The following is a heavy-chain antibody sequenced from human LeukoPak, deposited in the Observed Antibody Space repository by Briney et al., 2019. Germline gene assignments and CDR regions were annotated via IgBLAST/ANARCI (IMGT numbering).Heavy chain of an antibody. CDR3: ARGPYGSGSYAVDI. CDR2: IYKSGIT. D-gene: IGHD3-10*01. CDR1: DGSISSYY. V-gene: IGHV4-4*07. Sequence: SETLSLTCTVSDGSISSYYWSWIRQPAGKGLEWIGRIYKSGITNYNPSLKSRVSMSVGTSENQFSLKLSSVTAADTAVYYCARGPYGSGSYAVDIRGQGTKVTVSS. J-gene: IGHJ3*02.